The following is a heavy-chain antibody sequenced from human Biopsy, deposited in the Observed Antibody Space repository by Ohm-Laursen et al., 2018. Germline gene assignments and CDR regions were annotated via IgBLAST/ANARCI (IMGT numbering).Heavy chain of an antibody. CDR3: ARGSSYGYDFDY. J-gene: IGHJ4*02. Sequence: TLSLTCTVSGGSISSYYWNWIRQPPGKGLEWVGYIYYSGSTNFNPSLKSRVTISVDTSKNQFSLKLSSVTAAATAVYFCARGSSYGYDFDYWGQGTLVTVSS. V-gene: IGHV4-59*01. CDR2: IYYSGST. CDR1: GGSISSYY. D-gene: IGHD5-18*01.